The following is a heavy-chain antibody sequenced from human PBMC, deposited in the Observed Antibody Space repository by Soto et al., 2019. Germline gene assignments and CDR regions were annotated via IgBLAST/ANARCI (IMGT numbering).Heavy chain of an antibody. CDR1: GASISTNNW. D-gene: IGHD1-1*01. V-gene: IGHV4-4*02. CDR2: VYHSGST. CDR3: AVPGTGDFDY. Sequence: SETLSLTCAVSGASISTNNWWSWVRQPPGKGQEWIGEVYHSGSTNCNPSLKSRFAISIDKSKNQFSLRLTSMTAADTAVYYCAVPGTGDFDYWSQGTLVTVSS. J-gene: IGHJ4*02.